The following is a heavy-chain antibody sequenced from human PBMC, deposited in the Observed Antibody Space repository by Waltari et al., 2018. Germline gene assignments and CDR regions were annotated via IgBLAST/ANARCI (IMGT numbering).Heavy chain of an antibody. CDR3: ASAVAGLMGNDY. V-gene: IGHV1-69*10. Sequence: QVQLVQSGAEGKKPGSSVKVSCKASGGTFSSDAISWERQAPGQGLEWMGGIIPILGIANDAQKFQGRVTITADKSTSTAYMELSSLRSEDTAVYYCASAVAGLMGNDYWGQGTLVTVSS. D-gene: IGHD6-19*01. J-gene: IGHJ4*02. CDR2: IIPILGIA. CDR1: GGTFSSDA.